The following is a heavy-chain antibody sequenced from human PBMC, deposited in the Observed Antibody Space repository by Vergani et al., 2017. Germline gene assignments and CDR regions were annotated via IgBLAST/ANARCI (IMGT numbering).Heavy chain of an antibody. V-gene: IGHV1-2*02. J-gene: IGHJ4*02. CDR2: INPNSGGT. Sequence: VQLVESGGGLVQPGGSLRLSCAASGYTFTGYYMHWVRQAPGQGLEWMGWINPNSGGTNYAQKFQGRVTMTRDTSISTAYMELSRLRSDDTAVYYCARSSGYFDYWGQGTLVTVSS. CDR3: ARSSGYFDY. D-gene: IGHD6-19*01. CDR1: GYTFTGYY.